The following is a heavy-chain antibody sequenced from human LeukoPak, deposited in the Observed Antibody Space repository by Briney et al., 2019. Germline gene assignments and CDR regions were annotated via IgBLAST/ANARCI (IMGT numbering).Heavy chain of an antibody. Sequence: GSLRLSCXASGFTXSSYAMSWVRQAPGKGLEWVSAISGSGGSTYYADSVKGRFTISRDNSKDTLYLQMNSLRAEDTAVYYCAHYYGSGSKVDYWGQGTLVTVSS. D-gene: IGHD3-10*01. CDR1: GFTXSSYA. V-gene: IGHV3-23*01. J-gene: IGHJ4*02. CDR2: ISGSGGST. CDR3: AHYYGSGSKVDY.